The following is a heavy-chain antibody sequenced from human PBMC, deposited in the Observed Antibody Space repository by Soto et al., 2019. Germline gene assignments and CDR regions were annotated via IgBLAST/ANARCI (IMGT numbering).Heavy chain of an antibody. Sequence: QVQLVQSGAEVKKPGSSVKVSCKASGGTFSSYTISWVRQAPGQGLEWMGRIIPILGIANYAQKFQGRVTIAADKSTSTAYMELSSLRSEDTAVYYCAREYCSSTSCYLFDPWGQGTLVTVSS. V-gene: IGHV1-69*08. CDR3: AREYCSSTSCYLFDP. CDR2: IIPILGIA. D-gene: IGHD2-2*01. CDR1: GGTFSSYT. J-gene: IGHJ5*02.